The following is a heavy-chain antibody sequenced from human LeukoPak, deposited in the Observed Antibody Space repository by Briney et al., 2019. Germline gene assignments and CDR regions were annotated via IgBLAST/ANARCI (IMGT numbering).Heavy chain of an antibody. Sequence: ASVKVSCKASGYTFTSYDINWVRQASGQGLEWMGWMNPNNGNTDYAQKFQGRVTMTRNTSISTAYMELRSLRSDDTAVYYCARKINWFDPWGQGTLVTVSS. CDR3: ARKINWFDP. CDR2: MNPNNGNT. CDR1: GYTFTSYD. V-gene: IGHV1-8*01. J-gene: IGHJ5*02.